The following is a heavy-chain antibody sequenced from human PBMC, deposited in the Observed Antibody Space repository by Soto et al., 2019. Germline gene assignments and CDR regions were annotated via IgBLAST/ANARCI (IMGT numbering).Heavy chain of an antibody. D-gene: IGHD4-4*01. V-gene: IGHV1-8*02. J-gene: IGHJ4*01. Sequence: ASVKVSCKASGYSFTSYGFSWVRQAPGQGLEWMGWMNPKSANTGYAQNFQGRVTMTRNTSISTAYMELSSLRSEDTAVYYCARSPSWETTVTPYYFDYWG. CDR1: GYSFTSYG. CDR2: MNPKSANT. CDR3: ARSPSWETTVTPYYFDY.